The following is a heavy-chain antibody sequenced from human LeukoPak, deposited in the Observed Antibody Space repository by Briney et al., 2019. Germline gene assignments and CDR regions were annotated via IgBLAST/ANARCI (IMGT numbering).Heavy chain of an antibody. CDR3: ATGRWLQLRYYYYYMDV. J-gene: IGHJ6*03. V-gene: IGHV1-69*05. D-gene: IGHD5-24*01. Sequence: ASVKVSCKASGGTFSSYAISWVRQAPGQGLEWMGGIIRIFGTANYAQKFQGRVTITTDESTSTAYMELGSLRSEDTAVYHCATGRWLQLRYYYYYMDVWGKGTTVTVSS. CDR2: IIRIFGTA. CDR1: GGTFSSYA.